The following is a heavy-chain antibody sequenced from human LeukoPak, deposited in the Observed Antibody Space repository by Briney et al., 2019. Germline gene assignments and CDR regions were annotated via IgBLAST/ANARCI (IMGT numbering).Heavy chain of an antibody. J-gene: IGHJ4*02. CDR1: GFTFSSYA. CDR2: ISGSGNSA. Sequence: GGSLRLSCAASGFTFSSYAMSWVRQAPGKGLEWVSGISGSGNSAFYPDSVKGRFTISRDNSENTLYLQMISLRAEDTAVYYCARDTSEGYYYGSGSYYNRVFGYWGQGTLVTVSS. CDR3: ARDTSEGYYYGSGSYYNRVFGY. D-gene: IGHD3-10*01. V-gene: IGHV3-23*01.